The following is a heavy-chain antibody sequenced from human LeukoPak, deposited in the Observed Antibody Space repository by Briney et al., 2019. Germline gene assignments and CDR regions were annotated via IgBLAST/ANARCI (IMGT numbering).Heavy chain of an antibody. CDR1: GASISSDF. V-gene: IGHV4-4*07. CDR3: AREGGSSRNFDY. Sequence: SETLSLTCNVSGASISSDFWSWIRQPAGKGLEWVGRIISSGIINYNPSLKSRLTMSVDTAKNQFSLNLSSVTAADTAVYYCAREGGSSRNFDYWGQGTLVTVSS. J-gene: IGHJ4*02. CDR2: IISSGII. D-gene: IGHD6-13*01.